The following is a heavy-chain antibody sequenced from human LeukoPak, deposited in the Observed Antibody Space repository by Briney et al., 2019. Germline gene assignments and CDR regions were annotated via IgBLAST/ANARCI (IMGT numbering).Heavy chain of an antibody. CDR3: AKDRLGIAARPCYFDY. Sequence: GGSLRLSCAASGFTFSSYSMNWVRQAPGKGLEWVSSISSSSSYIYYADSVKGRFTISRDNSKNTLYLQMNSLRAEDTAVYYCAKDRLGIAARPCYFDYWGQGTLVTVSS. CDR1: GFTFSSYS. V-gene: IGHV3-21*04. CDR2: ISSSSSYI. D-gene: IGHD6-6*01. J-gene: IGHJ4*02.